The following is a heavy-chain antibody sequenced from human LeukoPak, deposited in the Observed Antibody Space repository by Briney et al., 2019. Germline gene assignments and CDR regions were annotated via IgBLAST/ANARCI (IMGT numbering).Heavy chain of an antibody. CDR2: ISGSGGST. D-gene: IGHD6-13*01. CDR1: GFTFSSYA. V-gene: IGHV3-23*01. Sequence: GGSLRLSCAASGFTFSSYAMSWVRQAPGKGLEWVSAISGSGGSTYYADSVKGRFTISRDNSKNTLYLQMNSLRAEDTAVYYCAKDSHPYHSSSWAFDYWGQGNPGHRLL. J-gene: IGHJ4*02. CDR3: AKDSHPYHSSSWAFDY.